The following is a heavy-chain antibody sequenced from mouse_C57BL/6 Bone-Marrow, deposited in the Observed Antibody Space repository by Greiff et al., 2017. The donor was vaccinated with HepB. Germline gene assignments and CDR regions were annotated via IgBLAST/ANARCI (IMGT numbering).Heavy chain of an antibody. J-gene: IGHJ4*01. Sequence: MLVESGGGLVKPGGSLKLSCAASGFTFSSYAMSWVRQTPEKRLEWVATISDGGSYTYYPDNVKGRFTISRDNAKNNLYLQMSHLKSEDTAMYYCASPYYGSSYDYAMDYWGQGTSVTVSS. V-gene: IGHV5-4*03. CDR1: GFTFSSYA. CDR3: ASPYYGSSYDYAMDY. CDR2: ISDGGSYT. D-gene: IGHD1-1*01.